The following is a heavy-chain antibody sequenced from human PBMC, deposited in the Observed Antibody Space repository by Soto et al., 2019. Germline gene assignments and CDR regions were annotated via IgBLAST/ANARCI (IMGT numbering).Heavy chain of an antibody. Sequence: EVQLLESGGGLVQPGGSLRLSCAASGFSFSNYAMSWVRQAPGKGLECVSTMSGSGYNTYYADSVKGRFAISRDNSKNTLYLQMNSLTAEDTAVYYCAKGGATYGLLTHDYWGQGTLVTVSS. J-gene: IGHJ4*02. D-gene: IGHD3-9*01. CDR3: AKGGATYGLLTHDY. CDR2: MSGSGYNT. V-gene: IGHV3-23*01. CDR1: GFSFSNYA.